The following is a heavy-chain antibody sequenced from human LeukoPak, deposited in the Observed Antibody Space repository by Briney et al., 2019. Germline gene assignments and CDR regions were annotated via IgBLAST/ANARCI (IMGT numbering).Heavy chain of an antibody. J-gene: IGHJ4*02. D-gene: IGHD5-24*01. Sequence: PSETLSLTCTVSGEPISSGSHYWSWIRQPAGKGLEWIGRIDTSGITKYNPSLESRVTISVDTSKNQFSLKLSSVTAADTAVYYCARDQDGYNYYFDYWGQGTLVTVSS. V-gene: IGHV4-61*02. CDR2: IDTSGIT. CDR1: GEPISSGSHY. CDR3: ARDQDGYNYYFDY.